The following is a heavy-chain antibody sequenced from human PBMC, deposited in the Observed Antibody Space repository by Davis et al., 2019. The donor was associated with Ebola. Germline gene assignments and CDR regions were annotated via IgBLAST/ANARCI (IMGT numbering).Heavy chain of an antibody. CDR2: ISPYNGHT. Sequence: ASVKVSCKASGYSFASYSVTWVRRAPGQGLEWIGWISPYNGHTSYAQKFQGRVTMTRDTSTSTVYMELSSLRSEDTAVYYCARALGYSGYDWRFDYWGQGTLVTVSS. V-gene: IGHV1-18*01. D-gene: IGHD5-12*01. CDR3: ARALGYSGYDWRFDY. CDR1: GYSFASYS. J-gene: IGHJ4*02.